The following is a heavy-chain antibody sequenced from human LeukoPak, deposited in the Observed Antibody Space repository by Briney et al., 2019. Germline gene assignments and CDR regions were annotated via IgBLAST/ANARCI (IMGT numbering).Heavy chain of an antibody. Sequence: GGSLRLSCAASGFSVSSTYMSWVRQAPGKGLEWVSLIYTSGSTFYADSVMGRFTISRDNSKNTLFLQMNSLRAEDSAVYYCTRDRAGTQSWVEFDLWGQGTLVTASS. J-gene: IGHJ5*02. D-gene: IGHD3-10*01. CDR1: GFSVSSTY. V-gene: IGHV3-66*03. CDR2: IYTSGST. CDR3: TRDRAGTQSWVEFDL.